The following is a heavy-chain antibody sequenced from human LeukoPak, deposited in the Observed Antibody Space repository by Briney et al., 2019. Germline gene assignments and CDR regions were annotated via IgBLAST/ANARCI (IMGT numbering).Heavy chain of an antibody. Sequence: ASVKVSCKASGGTFSSHAISWVRQAPGQGLEWMGRIIPILGIANDAQKFQGRVTITADKSTSTAYMELSSLRSEDTAVYYCARDPGYYDSSGYYYGPGLWDFQHWGQGTLVTVSS. V-gene: IGHV1-69*04. CDR3: ARDPGYYDSSGYYYGPGLWDFQH. CDR1: GGTFSSHA. CDR2: IIPILGIA. J-gene: IGHJ1*01. D-gene: IGHD3-22*01.